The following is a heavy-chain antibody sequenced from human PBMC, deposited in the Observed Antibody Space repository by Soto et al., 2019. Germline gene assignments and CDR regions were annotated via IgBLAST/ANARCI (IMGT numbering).Heavy chain of an antibody. V-gene: IGHV1-58*02. D-gene: IGHD6-19*01. Sequence: QMQLVQSGPEVKKPGTSVKVSCKASGFTFTSSAMQWVRQARGQRLEWIGWIVVGSGNTNYAQKFQERVTITRDMSTSTAYMELSSLRSEDTAVYYCAAGDSSGWYGDYYYYGMDVWGQGTTVTVSS. J-gene: IGHJ6*02. CDR3: AAGDSSGWYGDYYYYGMDV. CDR2: IVVGSGNT. CDR1: GFTFTSSA.